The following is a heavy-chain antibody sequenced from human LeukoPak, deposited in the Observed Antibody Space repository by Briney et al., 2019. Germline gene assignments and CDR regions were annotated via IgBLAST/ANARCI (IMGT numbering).Heavy chain of an antibody. CDR1: GGSISSYY. J-gene: IGHJ6*03. Sequence: SETLSLTCTVSGGSISSYYWSWIRQPAGKGLEWIGRIYTSGSTNYNPSLKSRVTMSVDTSKNQFSLKLSSVTAADKAVYYCARDGDYYDSSYYYYYMDVWGKGTTVTVSS. CDR3: ARDGDYYDSSYYYYYMDV. CDR2: IYTSGST. D-gene: IGHD3-22*01. V-gene: IGHV4-4*07.